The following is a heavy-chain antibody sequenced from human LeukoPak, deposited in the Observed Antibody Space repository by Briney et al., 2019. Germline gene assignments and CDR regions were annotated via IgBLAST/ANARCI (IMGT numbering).Heavy chain of an antibody. CDR3: AKDWSYGAHAFDI. D-gene: IGHD4-17*01. V-gene: IGHV3-9*03. CDR2: INWNSGSI. J-gene: IGHJ3*02. CDR1: GFTFDDYA. Sequence: PGGSLRLSCAASGFTFDDYAMYWVRQVPGRGLEWISGINWNSGSIGYADSVKGRFTISRDNAKNSLYLQMNSLRAEDMALYYCAKDWSYGAHAFDIWGQGTMVTVSS.